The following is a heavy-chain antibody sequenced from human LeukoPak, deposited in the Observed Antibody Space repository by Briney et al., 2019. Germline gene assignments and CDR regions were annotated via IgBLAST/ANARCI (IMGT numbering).Heavy chain of an antibody. Sequence: PSETLSLTCTVSGGSISSGDYYWSWIRQPPGKGLEWIGYIYYSGSTYYNPSLKSRVTISVDTSKNQFPLKLSSVTAADTAVYYCAREYPYYYDSSGYSPWYFDLWGRGTLVTVSS. CDR2: IYYSGST. J-gene: IGHJ2*01. V-gene: IGHV4-30-4*01. D-gene: IGHD3-22*01. CDR1: GGSISSGDYY. CDR3: AREYPYYYDSSGYSPWYFDL.